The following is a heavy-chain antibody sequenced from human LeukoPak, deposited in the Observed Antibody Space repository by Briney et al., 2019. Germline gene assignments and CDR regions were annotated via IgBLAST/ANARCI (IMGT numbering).Heavy chain of an antibody. CDR1: GYTFTSYD. CDR3: ARDISERAVVTFPLDY. D-gene: IGHD4-23*01. J-gene: IGHJ4*02. CDR2: MNPNSGNT. V-gene: IGHV1-8*01. Sequence: GASVKVSCKASGYTFTSYDINWVRQATGQGLEWMGWMNPNSGNTGYAQKFQGRVTMTRNTSISTAYMELSRLRSDDTAVYYCARDISERAVVTFPLDYWGQGTLVTASS.